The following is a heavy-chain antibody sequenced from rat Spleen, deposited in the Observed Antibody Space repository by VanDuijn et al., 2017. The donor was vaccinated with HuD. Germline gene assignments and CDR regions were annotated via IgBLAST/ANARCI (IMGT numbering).Heavy chain of an antibody. CDR2: ISYEGSGT. J-gene: IGHJ2*01. CDR3: ARLLGGPFDY. CDR1: GFTFSDYY. V-gene: IGHV5-22*01. Sequence: EVQLVESGGGLVQPGRSMKLSCAASGFTFSDYYMAWVRQAPKKGLEWVASISYEGSGTYFGDSVKGRFTISRDNAKSTLYLQMNSLRSEDTATYYCARLLGGPFDYWGQGVMVTVSS. D-gene: IGHD4-2*01.